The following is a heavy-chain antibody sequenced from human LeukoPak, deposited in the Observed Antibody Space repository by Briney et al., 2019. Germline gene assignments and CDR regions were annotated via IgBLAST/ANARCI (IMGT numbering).Heavy chain of an antibody. J-gene: IGHJ4*02. D-gene: IGHD3-16*01. CDR3: ARESGG. CDR2: INHSGST. Sequence: SETLSLTCTVFGGSISSGGYYWSWIRQPPGKGLEWIGEINHSGSTNYNPSLKSRVTISVDTSKNQFSLKLSSVTAADTAVYYCARESGGWGQGTLVTVSS. V-gene: IGHV4-39*07. CDR1: GGSISSGGYY.